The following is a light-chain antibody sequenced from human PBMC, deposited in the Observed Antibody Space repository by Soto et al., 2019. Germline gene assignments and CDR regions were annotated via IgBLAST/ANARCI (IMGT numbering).Light chain of an antibody. CDR3: QQAKSFPVS. Sequence: DIQMTQSPSSVSASVGDRVTITCRASQGIGSRFAWYQQKPGKDPKLLIYGASILQSGVPSRFSGSGPGTDFTLTINNLQPEDFATYDCQQAKSFPVSFGQGTRLENK. V-gene: IGKV1D-12*01. CDR2: GAS. CDR1: QGIGSR. J-gene: IGKJ5*01.